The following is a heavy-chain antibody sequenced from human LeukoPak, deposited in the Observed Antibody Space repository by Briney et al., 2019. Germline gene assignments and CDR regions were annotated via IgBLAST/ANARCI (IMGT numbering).Heavy chain of an antibody. D-gene: IGHD3-3*01. Sequence: ASVKVSCKASGGTFSSYAISWVRQAPGQGLEWMGGIIPIFGTANYAQKFQGRVTITTDESTSTAYMELSSLRSEDTAVYYCAGPRDYDFWSGSPYYYMDVWGKGTTVTVSS. CDR3: AGPRDYDFWSGSPYYYMDV. J-gene: IGHJ6*03. CDR2: IIPIFGTA. CDR1: GGTFSSYA. V-gene: IGHV1-69*05.